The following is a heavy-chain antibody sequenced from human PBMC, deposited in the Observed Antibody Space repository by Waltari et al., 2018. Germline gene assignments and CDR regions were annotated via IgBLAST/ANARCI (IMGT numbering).Heavy chain of an antibody. V-gene: IGHV1-8*03. CDR3: ARSDWIDAFDI. D-gene: IGHD1-1*01. CDR1: GYTFTSYD. J-gene: IGHJ3*02. CDR2: MKPNRGNT. Sequence: QVQLVQSGAEVKKPGASVKVSCKASGYTFTSYDINWGRQDTGQGLEWMGWMKPNRGNTVYAQKCQGRVTSTRNTSISTAYMELSSLRSEDTAVYYCARSDWIDAFDIWGQGTMVTVSS.